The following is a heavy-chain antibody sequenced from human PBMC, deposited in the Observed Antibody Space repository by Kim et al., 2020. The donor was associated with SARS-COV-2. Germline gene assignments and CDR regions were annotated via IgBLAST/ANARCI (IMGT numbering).Heavy chain of an antibody. J-gene: IGHJ5*02. CDR1: GGSISSGSYY. CDR3: AREGTMIVRPSGGFDP. D-gene: IGHD3-22*01. CDR2: IYTSGST. V-gene: IGHV4-61*02. Sequence: SETLSLTCTVSGGSISSGSYYWSWIRQPAWKGLEWIGRIYTSGSTNYNPSLKSRVTISVDTSKNPFSLKLSSVTAADTAVYYCAREGTMIVRPSGGFDPWGQGTLVTVSS.